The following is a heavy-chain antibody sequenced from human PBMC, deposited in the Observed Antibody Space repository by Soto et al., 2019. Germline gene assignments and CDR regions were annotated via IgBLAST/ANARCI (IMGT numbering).Heavy chain of an antibody. CDR3: ARGDDYSNYDSNY. J-gene: IGHJ4*02. CDR1: GGTFSSYA. D-gene: IGHD4-4*01. V-gene: IGHV1-69*13. CDR2: IIPIFGTA. Sequence: AASVKVSCKASGGTFSSYAISWVRQAPGQGLEWMGGIIPIFGTANYAQKFQGRVTITADESTSTAYMELSSLRSEDTAVYYCARGDDYSNYDSNYWGQGTLVTVSS.